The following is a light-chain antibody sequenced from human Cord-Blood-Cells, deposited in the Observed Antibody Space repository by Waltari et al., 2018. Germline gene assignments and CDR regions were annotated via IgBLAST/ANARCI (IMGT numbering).Light chain of an antibody. V-gene: IGLV2-23*01. CDR3: CSYAGSGTFVV. Sequence: QSALTQPASVSGSPGQSITISCTGTSSDVGSYNLVSWYQQHPGKAPKLMIYEGSKRPSGVSNRFPGSKSGNTASLTISGLQAEDEADYYCCSYAGSGTFVVFGGGTKLTVL. CDR1: SSDVGSYNL. CDR2: EGS. J-gene: IGLJ2*01.